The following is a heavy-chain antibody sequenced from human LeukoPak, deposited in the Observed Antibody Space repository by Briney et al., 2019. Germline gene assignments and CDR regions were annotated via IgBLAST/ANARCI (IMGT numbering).Heavy chain of an antibody. D-gene: IGHD3-9*01. CDR3: ARTYYDILTGYNPYFDY. V-gene: IGHV4-61*02. CDR2: IYTSGST. J-gene: IGHJ4*02. Sequence: PSETLSLTCTVSGGSISSGSYYWSWIRQPAGKGLEWIGRIYTSGSTNYNPSLKSRVTISVDTSKNQFSLKLSSVTAADTAVYYCARTYYDILTGYNPYFDYWGQGTLVTVSS. CDR1: GGSISSGSYY.